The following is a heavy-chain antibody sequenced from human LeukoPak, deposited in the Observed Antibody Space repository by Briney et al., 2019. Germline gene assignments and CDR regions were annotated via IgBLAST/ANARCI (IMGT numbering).Heavy chain of an antibody. CDR3: ARGTDGYLN. CDR1: GYTFTSYD. J-gene: IGHJ4*02. CDR2: MNPNSGNT. D-gene: IGHD2-21*02. Sequence: ASVKVSCKASGYTFTSYDINWVRQPTGPGHGWMGWMNPNSGNTGYAQQFQGRVTITRNTSISTAYLELSRLRSEGTAGYYCARGTDGYLNWGQGTLVTVSS. V-gene: IGHV1-8*03.